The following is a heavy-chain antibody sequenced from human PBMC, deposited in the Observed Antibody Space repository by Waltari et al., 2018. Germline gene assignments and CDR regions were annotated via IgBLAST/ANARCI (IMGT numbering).Heavy chain of an antibody. V-gene: IGHV5-51*01. J-gene: IGHJ4*02. D-gene: IGHD6-19*01. CDR3: ARGIAVAGTTLLDY. Sequence: EVQLVQSGAEVKKPGESLKISCKGSGYSFTSYWIGWVRQMPGKGLEWMGRILPGDVDTRCSPAFPGQVPSPADKSSSTSYLQGSSLKASDTAMYYCARGIAVAGTTLLDYWGQGALVTVSS. CDR1: GYSFTSYW. CDR2: ILPGDVDT.